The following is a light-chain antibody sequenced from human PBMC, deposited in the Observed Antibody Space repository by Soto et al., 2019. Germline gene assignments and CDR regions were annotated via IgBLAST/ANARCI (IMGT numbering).Light chain of an antibody. Sequence: DIQMTQSPSTLSASVGDRVTITCRASQSISDWLAWYQQKPGKAPTLLIYRTSTLESGVPSRFSGSGSGTEFTLTISSLQPDDFATYYCQQFNPYSLTWTFGQGTKVDI. CDR2: RTS. J-gene: IGKJ1*01. CDR3: QQFNPYSLTWT. CDR1: QSISDW. V-gene: IGKV1-5*03.